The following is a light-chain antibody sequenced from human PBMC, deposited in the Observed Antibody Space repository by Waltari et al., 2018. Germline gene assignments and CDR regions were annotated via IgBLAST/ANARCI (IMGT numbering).Light chain of an antibody. J-gene: IGKJ4*01. Sequence: EVVLTQSPATLSLSPGDRATLSCRASQSVSTYLAWYQQIPGQAPRLLIDDASTRAAGIPARFSCSQSGTEFTLTISSPEPEDCAIYYCQQCSDWLTFGGGTQVEIK. V-gene: IGKV3-11*01. CDR2: DAS. CDR1: QSVSTY. CDR3: QQCSDWLT.